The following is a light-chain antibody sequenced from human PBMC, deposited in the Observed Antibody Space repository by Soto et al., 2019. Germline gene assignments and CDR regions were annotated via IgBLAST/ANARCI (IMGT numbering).Light chain of an antibody. CDR2: AAS. V-gene: IGKV1-12*01. CDR1: QGIGSQ. Sequence: DIQMTQSPSSVSASVGDRVTITCRASQGIGSQLAWYQQKPGKAPKLLIHAASTLQRGVPSRFSGSGSGTDFTLTISSLQSEDFATYYRQQANTFPRTFGQGTKVEIE. J-gene: IGKJ1*01. CDR3: QQANTFPRT.